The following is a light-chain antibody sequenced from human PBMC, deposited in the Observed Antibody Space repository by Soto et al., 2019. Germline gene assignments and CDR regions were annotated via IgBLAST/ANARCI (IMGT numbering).Light chain of an antibody. CDR3: ASWDNRLNCLV. CDR1: SPNIGSNF. Sequence: QSVLTQPPSASGTPGQRVTISCSGSSPNIGSNFVNWYHQLPGTAPKVVIYDNHQRPSGVPDRFSGSKSGTSASLGISWLQAEDEGDYYCASWDNRLNCLVLGGESKVTGL. J-gene: IGLJ3*02. V-gene: IGLV1-44*01. CDR2: DNH.